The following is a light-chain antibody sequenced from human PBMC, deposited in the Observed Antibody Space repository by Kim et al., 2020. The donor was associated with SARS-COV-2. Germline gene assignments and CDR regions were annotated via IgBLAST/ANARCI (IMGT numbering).Light chain of an antibody. Sequence: LSPGERATLSCRASKSVSSNYLAWYQQKPGQAPRLLMYGASSRATGIPDRFSGSGSGTDFTLSINRLEPEDFAMYYCQQYGSSPETFGGGTKLEI. J-gene: IGKJ4*01. V-gene: IGKV3-20*01. CDR2: GAS. CDR3: QQYGSSPET. CDR1: KSVSSNY.